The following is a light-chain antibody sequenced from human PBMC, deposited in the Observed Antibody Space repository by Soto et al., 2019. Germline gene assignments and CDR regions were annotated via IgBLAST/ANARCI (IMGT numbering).Light chain of an antibody. Sequence: QSVLTQPPSVSGAPGQRVTIPCTGSSSNIGAGYDVHWYQQLPGTAPKLLIYGNSNRPSGVPDRFSGSKSGTSASLANTGLQAEDEADYYCQSYDSSLVVFGGGTKLTVL. CDR1: SSNIGAGYD. J-gene: IGLJ2*01. CDR3: QSYDSSLVV. V-gene: IGLV1-40*01. CDR2: GNS.